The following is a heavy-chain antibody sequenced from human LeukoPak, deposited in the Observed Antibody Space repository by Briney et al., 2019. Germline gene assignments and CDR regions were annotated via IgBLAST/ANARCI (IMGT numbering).Heavy chain of an antibody. Sequence: GASVKVSCKASGFTFFNYGFTWVRQAPGQGPEWMGWIANNGNTNYAQHLQGRVTLTTDVTTSTAYMELRSLRSGDTAVYFCARGGAIGVDFWGQGTLVSVSS. V-gene: IGHV1-18*01. J-gene: IGHJ4*02. D-gene: IGHD3-16*01. CDR3: ARGGAIGVDF. CDR2: IANNGNT. CDR1: GFTFFNYG.